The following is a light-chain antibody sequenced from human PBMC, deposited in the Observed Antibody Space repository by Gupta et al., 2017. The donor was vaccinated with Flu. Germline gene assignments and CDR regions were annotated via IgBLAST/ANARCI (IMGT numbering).Light chain of an antibody. V-gene: IGKV3-20*01. Sequence: DIVLTQSQGTLSLSPGERATLSCRASQSVTSSFLAWYQQKAGQAPRLLIYGASSRATGIPDRFSGSGSGTDFTLTISRLEPEDFAVYYCQQYGSSPQTFGQGTKVEIK. J-gene: IGKJ1*01. CDR3: QQYGSSPQT. CDR2: GAS. CDR1: QSVTSSF.